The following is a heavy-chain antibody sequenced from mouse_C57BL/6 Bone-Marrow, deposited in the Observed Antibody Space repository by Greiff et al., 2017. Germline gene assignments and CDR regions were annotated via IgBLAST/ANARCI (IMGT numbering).Heavy chain of an antibody. J-gene: IGHJ3*01. D-gene: IGHD2-2*01. CDR3: ARGGMVTTRFAY. CDR1: GYTFTSYW. V-gene: IGHV1-61*01. Sequence: QVQLQQPGAELVRPGSSVKLSCKASGYTFTSYWMDWVKQRPGQGLEWIGNIYPSDSETHYNQKFKDKATLTVDKSSSTAYMQLSSLTSEDSAVYYCARGGMVTTRFAYWGQGTLVTVSA. CDR2: IYPSDSET.